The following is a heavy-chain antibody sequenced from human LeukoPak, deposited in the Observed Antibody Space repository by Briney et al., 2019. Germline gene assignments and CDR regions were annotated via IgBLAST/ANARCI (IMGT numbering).Heavy chain of an antibody. CDR3: AGEPHYDIHRGPVDY. J-gene: IGHJ4*02. CDR2: IYTSGST. V-gene: IGHV4-61*02. CDR1: GGSISSGSYY. D-gene: IGHD3-9*01. Sequence: SQTLSLTCTVSGGSISSGSYYWSWIRQPAGKGLEWIGRIYTSGSTNYNPSLKSRVTISVDTSKNQFSLKLSSVTAADTAVYYCAGEPHYDIHRGPVDYWGQGTLVTVSS.